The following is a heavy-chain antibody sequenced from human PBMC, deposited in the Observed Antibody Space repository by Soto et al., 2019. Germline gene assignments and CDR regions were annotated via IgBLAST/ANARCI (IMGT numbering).Heavy chain of an antibody. CDR3: ARLVDTAMVGYAFDI. J-gene: IGHJ3*02. CDR1: GYSFTSYW. Sequence: EVQLVQSGAEVKKPGESLKISCKGSGYSFTSYWIGWVRQMPGKGLEWMGIIYPGDSDTRYSPSFQGQVTISADKSISTAYLQWSSLKASDTAMYYCARLVDTAMVGYAFDIWGQGTMVTVSS. CDR2: IYPGDSDT. D-gene: IGHD5-18*01. V-gene: IGHV5-51*01.